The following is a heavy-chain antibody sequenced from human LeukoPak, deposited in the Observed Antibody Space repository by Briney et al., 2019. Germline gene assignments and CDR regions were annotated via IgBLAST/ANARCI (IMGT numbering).Heavy chain of an antibody. CDR1: GFTFSSYG. CDR2: IRYDGSNK. Sequence: GGSLRLSCAASGFTFSSYGMHWVRQAPGKGLEWVAFIRYDGSNKYYADSVKGRFTISRDNSKNTLYLQMNSLRAEDTAVYYCASTPYADYGYWGQGTLVTVPS. J-gene: IGHJ4*02. CDR3: ASTPYADYGY. D-gene: IGHD4-17*01. V-gene: IGHV3-30*02.